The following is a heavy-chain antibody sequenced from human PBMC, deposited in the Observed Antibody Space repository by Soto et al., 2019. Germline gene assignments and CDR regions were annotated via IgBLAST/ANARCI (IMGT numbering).Heavy chain of an antibody. Sequence: PGGSLRLSCAASGFTFSSYGMHWVRQAPGKGLEWVAVISYDGSNKYYADSVKGRFTISRDNSKNTLYLQMNSLRAEDTAVYYCAKSFIAAAGKEGYFDYWGQGXLVTVYS. V-gene: IGHV3-30*18. D-gene: IGHD6-13*01. CDR2: ISYDGSNK. CDR1: GFTFSSYG. CDR3: AKSFIAAAGKEGYFDY. J-gene: IGHJ4*02.